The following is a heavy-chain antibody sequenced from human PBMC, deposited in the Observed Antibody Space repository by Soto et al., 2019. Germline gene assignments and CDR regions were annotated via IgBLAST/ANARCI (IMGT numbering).Heavy chain of an antibody. D-gene: IGHD3-10*01. CDR1: GFTFDDYA. CDR2: TSWNSDTI. Sequence: HPGGSLRLSCAASGFTFDDYAMHWVRQAPGKGLEWVTGTSWNSDTIGYADSVKGRFTISRDNAKNSLYLQMNSLRAEDTAFYYCARDVWSRASGPPDSWGQGTLVTVSS. J-gene: IGHJ4*02. V-gene: IGHV3-9*01. CDR3: ARDVWSRASGPPDS.